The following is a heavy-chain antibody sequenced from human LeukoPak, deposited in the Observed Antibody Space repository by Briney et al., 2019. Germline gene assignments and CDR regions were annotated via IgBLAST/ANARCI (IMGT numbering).Heavy chain of an antibody. CDR3: ARAYSSSSLVFDY. V-gene: IGHV1-69*05. Sequence: VASVKVSCKASGGTFSSYAISWVRQAPGQGLGWMGRIIPIFGTANYAQQFQGRVTITTDESTSTAYMELSSLRSEDTAVYYCARAYSSSSLVFDYWGQGTLVTVSS. CDR1: GGTFSSYA. CDR2: IIPIFGTA. D-gene: IGHD6-6*01. J-gene: IGHJ4*02.